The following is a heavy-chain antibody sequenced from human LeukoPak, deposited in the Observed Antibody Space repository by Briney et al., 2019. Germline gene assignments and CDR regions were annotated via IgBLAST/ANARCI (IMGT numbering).Heavy chain of an antibody. CDR1: SGSFSGYY. Sequence: SETLSLTCAVYSGSFSGYYWSWIRQPPGKGLEWIGEINHSGSTNYNPSLKSRVTISVDTSKNQFSLKLSSVTAADTAVYYCARLRQWLVGDYWGQGTLVTVSS. J-gene: IGHJ4*02. D-gene: IGHD6-19*01. V-gene: IGHV4-34*01. CDR3: ARLRQWLVGDY. CDR2: INHSGST.